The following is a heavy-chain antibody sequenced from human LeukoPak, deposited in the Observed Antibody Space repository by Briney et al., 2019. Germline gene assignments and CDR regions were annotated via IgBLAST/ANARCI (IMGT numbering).Heavy chain of an antibody. J-gene: IGHJ6*03. Sequence: PGGSLRLSCAASGFTFSSYWMHWVRQAPGKGLVWVSRINTDGSSTSYADSVKGRFTISRDNSKNTLYLQMNSLRAEDTAVYYCAKDANIVVVPAAIPQVGYMDVWGKGTTVTVSS. CDR3: AKDANIVVVPAAIPQVGYMDV. V-gene: IGHV3-74*01. CDR2: INTDGSST. CDR1: GFTFSSYW. D-gene: IGHD2-2*01.